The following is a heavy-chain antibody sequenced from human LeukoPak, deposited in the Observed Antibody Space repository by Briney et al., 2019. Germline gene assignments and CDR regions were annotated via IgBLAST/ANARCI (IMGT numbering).Heavy chain of an antibody. J-gene: IGHJ4*02. CDR2: ISGSGGST. CDR1: GFTFSSYA. Sequence: PGGSLRLSCAASGFTFSSYAMSWVRQAPGKGLEWVSAISGSGGSTYYADSVKGRFTISRDNSKNTLYLQMNSLRAEDTAVYYCAKSGQSSRLTIFGVVRPYYFDYWGQGTLVTVSS. V-gene: IGHV3-23*01. CDR3: AKSGQSSRLTIFGVVRPYYFDY. D-gene: IGHD3-3*01.